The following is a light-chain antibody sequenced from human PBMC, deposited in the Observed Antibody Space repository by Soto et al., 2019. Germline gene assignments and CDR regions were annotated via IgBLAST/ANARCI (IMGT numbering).Light chain of an antibody. CDR1: SSDVGSYNL. J-gene: IGLJ3*02. V-gene: IGLV2-23*02. CDR2: EVT. CDR3: CSYAGSSLLV. Sequence: QSALTQPASVSGSPGQSITISCTGTSSDVGSYNLVSWYQHLPDKAPKLIIYEVTERPSGISSRFSGSKSGNTASLTISGLQGEDEAYYYCCSYAGSSLLVFGGGTKLTVL.